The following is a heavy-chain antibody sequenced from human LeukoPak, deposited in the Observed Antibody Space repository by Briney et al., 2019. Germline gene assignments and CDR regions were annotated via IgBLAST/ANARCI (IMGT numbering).Heavy chain of an antibody. CDR2: ISSGSTYI. CDR3: ARGSSSGLKSYYFDY. Sequence: GGSLRLSCAASGFTVSNYVINWVRQAPGKGLDWVSSISSGSTYIYYADLVKVRFTISRDNANSSLYLQMSSLRDEDTAVYYCARGSSSGLKSYYFDYWGQGTLVTVSS. V-gene: IGHV3-21*01. J-gene: IGHJ4*02. D-gene: IGHD6-13*01. CDR1: GFTVSNYV.